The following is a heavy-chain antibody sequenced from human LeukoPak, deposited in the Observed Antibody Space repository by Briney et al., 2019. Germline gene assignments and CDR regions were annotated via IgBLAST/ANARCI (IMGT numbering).Heavy chain of an antibody. J-gene: IGHJ4*02. CDR1: GGSLSSFL. D-gene: IGHD2-2*01. CDR2: IYYSGST. Sequence: SETLSLTCAVSGGSLSSFLRSWIREPPGKGLGWLGDIYYSGSTNYNPSLKSRVTISVDTSKNHFSLKLSSVPAADTAVYYCAREVGYCSSTSCYGYFDYWGQGTLVTVSS. CDR3: AREVGYCSSTSCYGYFDY. V-gene: IGHV4-59*01.